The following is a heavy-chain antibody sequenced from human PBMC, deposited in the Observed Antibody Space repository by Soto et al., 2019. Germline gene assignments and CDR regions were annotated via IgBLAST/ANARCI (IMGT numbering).Heavy chain of an antibody. D-gene: IGHD1-26*01. Sequence: ASLKVSCKASGYTFTSYGISWVRQAPGQGLEWMGWISAYNGNTNYAQKLQGRVTMTTDTSTSTAYMELRSLRSDDTAVYYCARFSGRNHYYYGMDVWGQGTTVTVSS. V-gene: IGHV1-18*01. CDR2: ISAYNGNT. CDR1: GYTFTSYG. J-gene: IGHJ6*02. CDR3: ARFSGRNHYYYGMDV.